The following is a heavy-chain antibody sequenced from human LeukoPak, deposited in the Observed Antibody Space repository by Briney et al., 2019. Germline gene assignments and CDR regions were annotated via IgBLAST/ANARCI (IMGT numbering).Heavy chain of an antibody. CDR2: ISNSGST. Sequence: SETLSLTCIVSGGAITSHYWTWIRQSPVKGLEWIGDISNSGSTSYNPSLKSRVTISIDTSKNQFSLKLSSVTAADTAVYYCGRDALVGYFSSYYMDVWGKGTTVTVSS. J-gene: IGHJ6*03. CDR1: GGAITSHY. D-gene: IGHD2-15*01. CDR3: GRDALVGYFSSYYMDV. V-gene: IGHV4-59*11.